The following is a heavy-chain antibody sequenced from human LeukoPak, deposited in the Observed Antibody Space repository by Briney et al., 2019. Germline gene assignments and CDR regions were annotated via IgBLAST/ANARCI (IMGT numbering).Heavy chain of an antibody. CDR2: IYYSGST. CDR1: GGSISSGSYY. D-gene: IGHD6-13*01. V-gene: IGHV4-30-4*01. Sequence: PSETLSLTCTVSGGSISSGSYYWSWIRQPPGKGLEWIGYIYYSGSTYYNPSLKSRVTISVDTSKNQFSLKLSSVTAADTAVYYCARTGQQLVPNAFDIWGQGTMVTVSS. J-gene: IGHJ3*02. CDR3: ARTGQQLVPNAFDI.